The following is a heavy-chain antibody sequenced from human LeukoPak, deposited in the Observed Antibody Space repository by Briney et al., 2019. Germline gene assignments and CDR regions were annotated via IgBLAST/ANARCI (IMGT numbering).Heavy chain of an antibody. Sequence: GGSLRLSCAASGFTLSNYAMSWVRQAPGKGLEWVSCITTSGGRTYYADSVKGRFTISRDNSKNTLYLQMNSLRVEDTAVYYCAISLSPGDWGSYRPFDYWGQGTLVIVSS. V-gene: IGHV3-23*01. CDR2: ITTSGGRT. D-gene: IGHD3-16*02. J-gene: IGHJ4*02. CDR1: GFTLSNYA. CDR3: AISLSPGDWGSYRPFDY.